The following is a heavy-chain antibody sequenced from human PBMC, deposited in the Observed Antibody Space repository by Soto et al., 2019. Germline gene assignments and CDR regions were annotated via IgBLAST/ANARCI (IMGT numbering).Heavy chain of an antibody. J-gene: IGHJ4*02. CDR3: TTGDFWSGYYWFDY. Sequence: GGSLRLSCAASGFTFSNAWMSWVRQAPGKGLEWVGRIKSKTDGGTTDYAAPVKGRFTISRDDSKNTLYLQMNSLKTEDTAVYYCTTGDFWSGYYWFDYWGQGTLVTVSS. D-gene: IGHD3-3*01. V-gene: IGHV3-15*01. CDR2: IKSKTDGGTT. CDR1: GFTFSNAW.